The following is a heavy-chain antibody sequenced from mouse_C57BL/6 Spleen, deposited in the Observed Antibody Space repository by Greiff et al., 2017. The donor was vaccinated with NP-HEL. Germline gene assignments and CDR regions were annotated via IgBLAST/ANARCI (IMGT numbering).Heavy chain of an antibody. V-gene: IGHV1-52*01. CDR3: ARRSYDGYHYYAMDY. CDR1: GYTFTSYW. D-gene: IGHD2-3*01. Sequence: QVQLQQPGAELVRPGSSVKLSCKASGYTFTSYWMHWVKQRPIQGLEWIGNIDPSDSETHYNQKFTDKATLTVDKSSSTADMQLSSLTSEDSAVYYCARRSYDGYHYYAMDYWGQGTSVTVSS. J-gene: IGHJ4*01. CDR2: IDPSDSET.